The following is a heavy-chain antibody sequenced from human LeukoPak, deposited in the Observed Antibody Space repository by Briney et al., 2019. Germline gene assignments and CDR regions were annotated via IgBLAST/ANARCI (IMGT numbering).Heavy chain of an antibody. CDR2: INHSGST. V-gene: IGHV4-34*01. Sequence: SETLSLTCAVYGRSFSGYYWSWIRQSPGKGLEWIGEINHSGSTNYNPSLKSRVTISVDTSKNQFSLKLSSVTAADTAVYYCARHRVLRGYCSSTSCPSGFDPWGQGTLVTVSS. CDR1: GRSFSGYY. J-gene: IGHJ5*02. CDR3: ARHRVLRGYCSSTSCPSGFDP. D-gene: IGHD2-2*01.